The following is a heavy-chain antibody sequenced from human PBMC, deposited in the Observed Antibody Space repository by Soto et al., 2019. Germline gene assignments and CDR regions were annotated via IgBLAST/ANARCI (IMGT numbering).Heavy chain of an antibody. V-gene: IGHV4-39*07. J-gene: IGHJ4*02. CDR1: GGSISSSSYY. CDR2: IYHSGST. Sequence: KTSETLSLTCTVSGGSISSSSYYWGWIRQPPGKGLEWIGSIYHSGSTYYNPSLKSRVTISVDRSKNQFSLKLSSVTAADTAVYYCARYDRDYYDSSGYWDYWGQGTLVTVSS. D-gene: IGHD3-22*01. CDR3: ARYDRDYYDSSGYWDY.